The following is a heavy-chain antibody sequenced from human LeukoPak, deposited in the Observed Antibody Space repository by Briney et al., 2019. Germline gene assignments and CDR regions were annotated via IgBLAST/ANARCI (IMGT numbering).Heavy chain of an antibody. CDR2: IYYSGST. D-gene: IGHD1-26*01. Sequence: SETLSLTCTVSGGSISSYYWSWIRQPPGKGLEWIGYIYYSGSTNYNPSLKSQVTISVDTSKNQFSLKLSSVTAADTAVYYCARARGSYYYFDYWGQGTLVTVSS. V-gene: IGHV4-59*01. CDR1: GGSISSYY. J-gene: IGHJ4*02. CDR3: ARARGSYYYFDY.